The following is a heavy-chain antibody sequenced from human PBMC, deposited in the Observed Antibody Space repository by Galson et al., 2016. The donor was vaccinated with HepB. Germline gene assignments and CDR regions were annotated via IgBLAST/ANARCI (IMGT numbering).Heavy chain of an antibody. V-gene: IGHV1-69*06. Sequence: SVKVSCKASGGTFSNYAVSWVRQAPGQGLEWVGGIIPVFGTANYAQKFQGRVTITADKSTSTVYMELSNLRSEGTAVYYCARGDPFHRVKNYYMDVWGKGTTVTVSS. D-gene: IGHD1-14*01. CDR2: IIPVFGTA. J-gene: IGHJ6*03. CDR3: ARGDPFHRVKNYYMDV. CDR1: GGTFSNYA.